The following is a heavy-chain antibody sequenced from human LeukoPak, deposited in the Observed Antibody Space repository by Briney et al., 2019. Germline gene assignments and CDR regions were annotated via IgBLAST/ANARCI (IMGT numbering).Heavy chain of an antibody. CDR1: GYTFSNYE. Sequence: GGSLRLSCAASGYTFSNYEMYWVRQAPGKGLEWVSYISSGGSTINYADSVKGRFTISRDNAKNSLYLQMNSLRAEDTAVYYCARDFVVVVPAAMRFYYYYGMDVWGQGTTVTVSS. CDR3: ARDFVVVVPAAMRFYYYYGMDV. D-gene: IGHD2-2*01. V-gene: IGHV3-48*03. CDR2: ISSGGSTI. J-gene: IGHJ6*02.